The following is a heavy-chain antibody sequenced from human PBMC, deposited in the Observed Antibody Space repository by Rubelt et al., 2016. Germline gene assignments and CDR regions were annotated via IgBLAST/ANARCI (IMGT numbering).Heavy chain of an antibody. CDR3: ARAVSYYDSSGYGYYYYMDV. V-gene: IGHV4-39*07. CDR1: GGSISSSSYY. CDR2: IYYSGST. Sequence: QLQSQESGPGLVKPSETLSLTCTVSGGSISSSSYYWGWIRQPPGKGLEWIGSIYYSGSTYYNPSLKSRVTISVDTSKNQFSLKLSSVTAADTAVYYCARAVSYYDSSGYGYYYYMDVWGKGTTVTVSS. D-gene: IGHD3-22*01. J-gene: IGHJ6*03.